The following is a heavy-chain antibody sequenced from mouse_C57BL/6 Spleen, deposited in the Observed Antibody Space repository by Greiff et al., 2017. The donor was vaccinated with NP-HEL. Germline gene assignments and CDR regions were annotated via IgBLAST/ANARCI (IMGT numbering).Heavy chain of an antibody. CDR3: ARKLTTVVDYAMDY. J-gene: IGHJ4*01. Sequence: QLQQSGPELVKPGASVKISCKASGYSFTDYNMNWVKQSNGKSLEWIGVINPNYGTTSYNQKFKGKATLTVDQSSSTAYMQLNSLTSEDSAVYYCARKLTTVVDYAMDYWGQGTSVTVSS. CDR1: GYSFTDYN. V-gene: IGHV1-39*01. D-gene: IGHD1-1*01. CDR2: INPNYGTT.